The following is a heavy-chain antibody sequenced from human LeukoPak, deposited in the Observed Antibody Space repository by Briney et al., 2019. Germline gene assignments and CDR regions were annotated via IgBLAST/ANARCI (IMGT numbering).Heavy chain of an antibody. Sequence: GGSLRLSCAASGFTFSSYGMHWVRQAPGKGLEWVAFIRYDGSNKYYADSVKGRFTISGDNSKNTLYLQMNSLRVEDTAVYYCAKDSTDSLITIFGVVITGFDYWGQGTLVTVSS. CDR3: AKDSTDSLITIFGVVITGFDY. CDR2: IRYDGSNK. J-gene: IGHJ4*02. V-gene: IGHV3-30*02. D-gene: IGHD3-3*01. CDR1: GFTFSSYG.